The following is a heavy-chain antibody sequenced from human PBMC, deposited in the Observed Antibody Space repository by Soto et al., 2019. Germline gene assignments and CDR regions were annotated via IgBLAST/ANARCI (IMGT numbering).Heavy chain of an antibody. CDR2: ISSSSSYT. D-gene: IGHD4-17*01. J-gene: IGHJ4*01. CDR1: GFTFSDYY. CDR3: ARTPLSPYDYGDCASPVLYYLDY. V-gene: IGHV3-11*06. Sequence: GGSLRLSCAASGFTFSDYYMSWIRQAPGKGLEWVSYISSSSSYTNYADSVKGRFTISRDNAKNSLYLQMNSLRAEDTAVYYCARTPLSPYDYGDCASPVLYYLDYWCQGTLVTVSS.